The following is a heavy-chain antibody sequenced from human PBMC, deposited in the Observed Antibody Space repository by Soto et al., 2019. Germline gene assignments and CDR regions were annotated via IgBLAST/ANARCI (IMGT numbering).Heavy chain of an antibody. CDR2: ISYDGSNK. Sequence: QVQLVESGGGVVQPGRSLRLSCAASGFTFSSYAMHWVRQAPGKGLEWVAVISYDGSNKYYADSVKGRFTISRDNSKNTLYLQMNSLRAEDTAVYYCARDYGDSDYYYYGMDVW. V-gene: IGHV3-30-3*01. D-gene: IGHD4-17*01. J-gene: IGHJ6*01. CDR3: ARDYGDSDYYYYGMDV. CDR1: GFTFSSYA.